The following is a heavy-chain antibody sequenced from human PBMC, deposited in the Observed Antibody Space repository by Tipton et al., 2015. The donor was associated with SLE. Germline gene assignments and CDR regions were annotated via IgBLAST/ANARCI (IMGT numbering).Heavy chain of an antibody. Sequence: QLVQSGAEMKKVGESLRISCKASRLTTDWVGWVRQMPGEGLEWMGIIYLGDSDTTYSPSFRGQVTISADKSISTAYLQWSSLKASATAMYYFARVEPTVQMRWGLLIYFDPWGQGSLVTVSS. CDR3: ARVEPTVQMRWGLLIYFDP. V-gene: IGHV5-51*03. CDR1: RLTTDW. J-gene: IGHJ5*02. D-gene: IGHD4-11*01. CDR2: IYLGDSDT.